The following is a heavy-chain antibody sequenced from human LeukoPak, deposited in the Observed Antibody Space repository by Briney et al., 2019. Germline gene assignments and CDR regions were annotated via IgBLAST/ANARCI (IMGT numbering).Heavy chain of an antibody. J-gene: IGHJ6*02. CDR3: ARDWAAAGPYYYGMDV. D-gene: IGHD6-13*01. CDR1: GGSVSSGSYY. Sequence: SETLSLTCTVSGGSVSSGSYYWSWIRQPPGKGLEWIGYICYSGSTNYNPSLKSRVTISVDTSKNQFSLKLSSVTAADTAVYYCARDWAAAGPYYYGMDVWGQGTTVTVSS. V-gene: IGHV4-61*01. CDR2: ICYSGST.